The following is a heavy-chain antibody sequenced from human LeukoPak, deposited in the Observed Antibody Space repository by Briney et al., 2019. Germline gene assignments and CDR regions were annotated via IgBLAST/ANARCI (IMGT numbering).Heavy chain of an antibody. CDR1: GDSIRSYY. V-gene: IGHV4-59*08. Sequence: PSETLSLTCTVSGDSIRSYYWNWIRQPPGKGLEWIGYIYYSGSTNYNPSLKSRVTISVDTSKNQFSLKLSSVTAADTAVYYCARHVGYSSSPPFDYWGQGTLVTVSS. D-gene: IGHD6-6*01. J-gene: IGHJ4*02. CDR2: IYYSGST. CDR3: ARHVGYSSSPPFDY.